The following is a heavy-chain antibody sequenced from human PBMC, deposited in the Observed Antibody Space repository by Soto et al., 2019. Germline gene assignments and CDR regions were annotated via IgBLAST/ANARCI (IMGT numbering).Heavy chain of an antibody. V-gene: IGHV1-18*01. CDR1: SYTFTSYG. Sequence: QVQLVQSGAEVKKPGASVKVSCKASSYTFTSYGISCVRQAPGQGLEWKGWISAYNGNTNYAQKLQGRVTMTTDTSTSTAYMELRSLRSDDTAVYYCARVYRITMVRGELSEYWGQGTLVTVSS. CDR3: ARVYRITMVRGELSEY. D-gene: IGHD3-10*01. J-gene: IGHJ4*02. CDR2: ISAYNGNT.